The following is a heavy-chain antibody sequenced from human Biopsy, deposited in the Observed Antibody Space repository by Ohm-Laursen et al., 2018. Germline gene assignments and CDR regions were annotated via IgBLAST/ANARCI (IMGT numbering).Heavy chain of an antibody. V-gene: IGHV1-18*04. Sequence: GASVKVSCKTSGYTFTAYGISWVRQAPGQGLEWMGWISTYNDDTNIAQKFQGRVSMTTDTSTRTAYMELRSLRSGDTAIYFCARDPGYDFWSGSDPCDIWGQGTLVTVS. CDR1: GYTFTAYG. D-gene: IGHD3-3*01. J-gene: IGHJ3*02. CDR2: ISTYNDDT. CDR3: ARDPGYDFWSGSDPCDI.